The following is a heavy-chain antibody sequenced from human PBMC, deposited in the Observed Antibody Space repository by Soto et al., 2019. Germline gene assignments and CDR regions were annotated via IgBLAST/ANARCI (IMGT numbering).Heavy chain of an antibody. Sequence: QVQLQESGPGLVKPSQTLSLTCTVSGGSISSGGYYWSWIRQHPGKGLEWIGYIYYSGSTYYNPSLKGRVTISVDTSKNQFSLKLSSVTAADTAVYYCARDRGGYYYGSGSYCPYGMDVWGQGTTVTVSS. CDR1: GGSISSGGYY. V-gene: IGHV4-31*03. J-gene: IGHJ6*02. CDR2: IYYSGST. D-gene: IGHD3-10*01. CDR3: ARDRGGYYYGSGSYCPYGMDV.